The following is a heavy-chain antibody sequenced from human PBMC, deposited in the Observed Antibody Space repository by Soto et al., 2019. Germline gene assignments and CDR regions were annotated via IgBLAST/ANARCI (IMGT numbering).Heavy chain of an antibody. CDR1: GFSFSPYG. V-gene: IGHV3-48*02. J-gene: IGHJ6*01. CDR3: ATDWSAIAYGLDV. D-gene: IGHD3-3*01. Sequence: EVRLVESGGGLVQPGGSLRLSCEASGFSFSPYGMNWVRQAPGRGLEWISYISSTSTTMYYSDSVKGRCAIPRDDARNSLSLEMNYLRDDDTAVYYCATDWSAIAYGLDVW. CDR2: ISSTSTTM.